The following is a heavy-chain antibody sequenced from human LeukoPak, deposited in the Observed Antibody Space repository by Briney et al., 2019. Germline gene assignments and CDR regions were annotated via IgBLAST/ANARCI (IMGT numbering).Heavy chain of an antibody. Sequence: PSQTLSLTSTVSGDSTSMGTDYWSWIRQPPGKGLEWLGYISYSGTTYYSAARKIRVTISVDTSTNQFSLKLVSVTAADTALYYCAREGSSHFWDYWGQGTLVTVSS. CDR3: AREGSSHFWDY. V-gene: IGHV4-30-4*01. J-gene: IGHJ4*02. CDR1: GDSTSMGTDY. CDR2: ISYSGTT.